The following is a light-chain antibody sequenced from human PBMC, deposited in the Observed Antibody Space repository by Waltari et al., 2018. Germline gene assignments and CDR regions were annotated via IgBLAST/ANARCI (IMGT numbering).Light chain of an antibody. J-gene: IGLJ1*01. CDR3: QVWDANTDPGV. V-gene: IGLV3-21*01. CDR2: YDS. Sequence: SYVLTQPPSVSVAPGETARLTWGGNNIESKSMHWYRQRPGQAPVLVISYDSDRPSGIPDRLSGSNSGNTATLTISRVEAGDEADYYCQVWDANTDPGVFGTGTEVTIL. CDR1: NIESKS.